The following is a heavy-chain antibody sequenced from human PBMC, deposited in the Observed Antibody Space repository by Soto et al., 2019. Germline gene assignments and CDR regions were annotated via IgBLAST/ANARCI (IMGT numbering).Heavy chain of an antibody. J-gene: IGHJ6*02. Sequence: PGGSLRLSCIGSGFTFGDHAMSWFRQAPGKGLEWVGFIRSKAYGGTTEYAASVKGRFTISRDDSNSIAYLQMNSLKTEDTAVHYCQYQLLTYYYGMDVWGQGTTVTVSS. V-gene: IGHV3-49*03. CDR3: QYQLLTYYYGMDV. CDR2: IRSKAYGGTT. D-gene: IGHD2-2*01. CDR1: GFTFGDHA.